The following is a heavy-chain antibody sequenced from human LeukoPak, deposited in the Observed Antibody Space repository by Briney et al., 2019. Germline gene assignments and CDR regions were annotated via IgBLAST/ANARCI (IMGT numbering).Heavy chain of an antibody. D-gene: IGHD6-13*01. CDR1: GFTFSNYA. Sequence: GGSLRLSCAASGFTFSNYAMSWVRQAPGKGLEWVSTISGGGITTCDADSVKGRFTISRDNSKSTLYLQMNILRAEDTAVYYCAKEFAAALHGMDVWDQGTTVTVSS. CDR3: AKEFAAALHGMDV. V-gene: IGHV3-23*01. CDR2: ISGGGITT. J-gene: IGHJ6*02.